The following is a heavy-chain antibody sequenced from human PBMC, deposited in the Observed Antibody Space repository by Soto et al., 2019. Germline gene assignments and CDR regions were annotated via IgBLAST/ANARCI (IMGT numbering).Heavy chain of an antibody. CDR2: ISGGGNDA. CDR1: RFTFSSYA. J-gene: IGHJ4*02. D-gene: IGHD2-8*02. CDR3: ARSLFLACTDTGPFDY. Sequence: EVQLLESGGGLVQPGGSLVLSCAASRFTFSSYAMSWVRQAPGKGLEWVSSISGGGNDAYYADSVKGRFTISRDNSQTTLYLQMSSLRADDTAVDYCARSLFLACTDTGPFDYWGQGALVTVSS. V-gene: IGHV3-23*01.